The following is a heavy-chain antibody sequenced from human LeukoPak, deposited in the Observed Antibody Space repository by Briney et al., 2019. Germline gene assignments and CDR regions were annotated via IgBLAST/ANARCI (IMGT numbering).Heavy chain of an antibody. D-gene: IGHD3-10*01. CDR3: AREFYYYGSGSYYFPYYNWFDP. J-gene: IGHJ5*02. CDR1: GGSISSHY. Sequence: PSETLSLTCTVSGGSISSHYWSWIRQPPGKGLEWIGYIYYSGSTNYNPSLKSRVTISVDTSKNQFSLKLSSVTAADTAVYYCAREFYYYGSGSYYFPYYNWFDPWGQGTLVTVSS. V-gene: IGHV4-59*11. CDR2: IYYSGST.